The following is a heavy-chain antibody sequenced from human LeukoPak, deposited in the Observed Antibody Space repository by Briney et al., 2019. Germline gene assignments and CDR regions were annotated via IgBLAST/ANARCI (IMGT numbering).Heavy chain of an antibody. V-gene: IGHV4-4*07. J-gene: IGHJ4*02. D-gene: IGHD6-13*01. CDR1: GFTFDDYT. Sequence: GSLRLSCAASGFTFDDYTMHWVRQAPGKGLEWIGRIYTSGSTNYNPSLKSRVTMSVDTSKNQFSLKLSSVTAADTAVYYCARGMVGSSWYGFVFDYWGQGTLVTVSS. CDR3: ARGMVGSSWYGFVFDY. CDR2: IYTSGST.